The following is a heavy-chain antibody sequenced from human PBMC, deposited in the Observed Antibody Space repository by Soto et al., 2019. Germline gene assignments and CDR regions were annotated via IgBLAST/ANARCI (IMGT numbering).Heavy chain of an antibody. CDR1: GFSFSTFS. CDR3: ARLISCSGGTCYSDYYYYGMDV. V-gene: IGHV3-21*01. D-gene: IGHD2-15*01. Sequence: EVQLVESGGGLVKPGGSLRLSCAASGFSFSTFSMNWVRQAPGKGLEWVSSISIGSTYINYADSVKGRFTISRDDAKNSLYLQMNSLRAEDTAVYYCARLISCSGGTCYSDYYYYGMDVWGQGTTVTVSS. CDR2: ISIGSTYI. J-gene: IGHJ6*02.